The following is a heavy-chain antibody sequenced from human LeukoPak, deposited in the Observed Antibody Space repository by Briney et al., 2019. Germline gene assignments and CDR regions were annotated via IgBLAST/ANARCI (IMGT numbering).Heavy chain of an antibody. CDR2: IRSKAYGGTT. Sequence: GGSLRLSCAASGFTFSSYSMNWVRQAPGKGLEWVGFIRSKAYGGTTEYAASVKGRFTISRDDSKSIAYLQMNSLKTEDTAVYYCTRDITGYDILTGYYGWSDPWGQGTLVTVSS. CDR3: TRDITGYDILTGYYGWSDP. J-gene: IGHJ5*02. CDR1: GFTFSSYS. V-gene: IGHV3-49*04. D-gene: IGHD3-9*01.